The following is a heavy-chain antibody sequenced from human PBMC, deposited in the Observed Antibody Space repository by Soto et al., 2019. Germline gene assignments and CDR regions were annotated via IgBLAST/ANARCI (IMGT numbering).Heavy chain of an antibody. CDR1: GYSFTSHW. D-gene: IGHD6-6*01. CDR2: IFPGDSDT. Sequence: GESLKISCKGFGYSFTSHWIGWVRQMPGKGLEWMWIIFPGDSDTRYRPSFQGQVTISADKSISTAYLQWSSLKASATAMYYCARRIAARTGWYGMDVWGQGTTVTVSS. V-gene: IGHV5-51*01. J-gene: IGHJ6*02. CDR3: ARRIAARTGWYGMDV.